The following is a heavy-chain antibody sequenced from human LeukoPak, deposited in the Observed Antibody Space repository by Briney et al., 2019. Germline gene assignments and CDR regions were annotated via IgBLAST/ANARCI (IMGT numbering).Heavy chain of an antibody. CDR2: IYPGDSDT. D-gene: IGHD4-17*01. CDR3: ARTPPGSDYGWFDP. Sequence: GESLKISWKGSGYSFTNYWIGWVRQMPGKGLEWMGIIYPGDSDTRYSPSFQGQVTISADKPISTAYLQWSSLKASDTAMYYCARTPPGSDYGWFDPWGQGTLVTVSS. V-gene: IGHV5-51*04. J-gene: IGHJ5*02. CDR1: GYSFTNYW.